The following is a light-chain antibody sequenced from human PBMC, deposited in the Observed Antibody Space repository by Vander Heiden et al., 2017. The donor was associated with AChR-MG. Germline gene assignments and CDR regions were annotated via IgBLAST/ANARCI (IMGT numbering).Light chain of an antibody. CDR2: GKD. V-gene: IGLV3-19*01. J-gene: IGLJ1*01. Sequence: SSDLTQDPAVSVALGQTVRITCQGDSLRTYYASWYQQKPGQAPVFVIYGKDNRPSGIPDRFSGSSSGNTASLTITGAQAEDEADYYCNSRDSSGNHYVFGTGTKVTVL. CDR1: SLRTYY. CDR3: NSRDSSGNHYV.